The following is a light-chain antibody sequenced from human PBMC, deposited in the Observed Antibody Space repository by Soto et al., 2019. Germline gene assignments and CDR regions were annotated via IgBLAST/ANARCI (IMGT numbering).Light chain of an antibody. Sequence: EIVLTQSPATLSLSPGERATHSCRASQSVSSYLAWYQQKPGQAPRLLIYDASNRATGIPARFSGSGSGTDFTLTISSLEPEDFAVYYCQQRSNWPPYTFGQGTQLEIK. J-gene: IGKJ2*01. CDR2: DAS. CDR3: QQRSNWPPYT. V-gene: IGKV3-11*01. CDR1: QSVSSY.